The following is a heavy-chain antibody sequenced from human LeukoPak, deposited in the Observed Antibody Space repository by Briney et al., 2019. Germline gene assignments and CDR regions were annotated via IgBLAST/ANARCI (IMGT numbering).Heavy chain of an antibody. CDR3: ARVYCSSTSCYNDYYYYYMDV. J-gene: IGHJ6*03. CDR2: ISSSSSYI. Sequence: GGSLRLSCAASGFTFSSYSMNWVRQAPGKGLEWVSSISSSSSYIYYADSVKGRFTISRDNAKNSLYLQMNSLRAEDTAVYYCARVYCSSTSCYNDYYYYYMDVWGKGTTVTVSS. CDR1: GFTFSSYS. D-gene: IGHD2-2*02. V-gene: IGHV3-21*01.